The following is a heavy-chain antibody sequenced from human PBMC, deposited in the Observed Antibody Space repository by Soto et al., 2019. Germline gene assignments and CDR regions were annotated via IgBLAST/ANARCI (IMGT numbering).Heavy chain of an antibody. J-gene: IGHJ4*02. D-gene: IGHD3-16*01. V-gene: IGHV3-21*01. CDR2: ITGTSAFT. Sequence: KSGGSLRLSCAASGFVFSDFQFNWVRQAPGGGLEWLSSITGTSAFTEYAESIEGRFTISRDNPNKLLFLRMDNLRPEDTAAYYCARDNLAFQGAFDLWGQGTLVTVSS. CDR3: ARDNLAFQGAFDL. CDR1: GFVFSDFQ.